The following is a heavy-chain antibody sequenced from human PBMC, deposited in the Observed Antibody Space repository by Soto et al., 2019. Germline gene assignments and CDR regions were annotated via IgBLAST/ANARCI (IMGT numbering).Heavy chain of an antibody. CDR3: ARRPLGYFDY. CDR2: FWSTGAT. D-gene: IGHD6-13*01. V-gene: IGHV4-34*01. Sequence: SSETLSLTCAVYGGSFSGYYWDWLRQSPGKGLEWIGCFWSTGATYYNPSLKGRLTISLDTSKNQFSLNLNFVTAADTAVYFCARRPLGYFDYWGRGTQVTVSS. J-gene: IGHJ4*02. CDR1: GGSFSGYY.